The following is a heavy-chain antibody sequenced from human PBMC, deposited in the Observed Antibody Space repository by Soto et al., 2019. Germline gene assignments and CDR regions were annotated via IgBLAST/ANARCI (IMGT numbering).Heavy chain of an antibody. CDR2: IYYSGST. CDR1: GGSISSYY. V-gene: IGHV4-59*01. J-gene: IGHJ4*02. Sequence: PSETLSLTCTVSGGSISSYYWSWIRQPPGKGLEWIGYIYYSGSTNYNPSLKSRVTISVDTSKNQFSLKLSSVTAADTAVYYCARFYGYNSNYFDYWGQGTLVTVSS. D-gene: IGHD1-1*01. CDR3: ARFYGYNSNYFDY.